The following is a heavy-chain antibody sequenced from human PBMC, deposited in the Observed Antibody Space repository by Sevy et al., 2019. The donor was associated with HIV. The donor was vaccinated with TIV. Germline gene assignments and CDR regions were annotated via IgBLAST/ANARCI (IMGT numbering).Heavy chain of an antibody. D-gene: IGHD6-6*01. CDR1: GFTFSDYY. CDR3: ARALSIAARIFDY. CDR2: ISSSSSYT. V-gene: IGHV3-11*06. Sequence: GGSLRLFCAASGFTFSDYYMSWIRQAPGKGLEWVSYISSSSSYTNYADSVKGRFTISRDNAKNSLYLQMNSLRAEDTAVYYCARALSIAARIFDYWGQGTLVTVSS. J-gene: IGHJ4*02.